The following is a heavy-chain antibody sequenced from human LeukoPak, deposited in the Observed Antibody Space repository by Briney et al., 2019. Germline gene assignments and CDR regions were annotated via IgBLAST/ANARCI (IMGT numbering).Heavy chain of an antibody. Sequence: ASVKVSCKASGYTFTSYDINWVRQATGQGLEWMGWMNPNSGNTGYAQKFQGRVTITRNTSISTACMELSSLRSDDTAVYYCARGLLWEPVREEPDAFDIWGQGTMVTVSS. CDR3: ARGLLWEPVREEPDAFDI. J-gene: IGHJ3*02. CDR1: GYTFTSYD. D-gene: IGHD3-10*01. CDR2: MNPNSGNT. V-gene: IGHV1-8*03.